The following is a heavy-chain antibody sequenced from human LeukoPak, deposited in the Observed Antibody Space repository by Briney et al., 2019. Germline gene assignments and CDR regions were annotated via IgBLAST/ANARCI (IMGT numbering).Heavy chain of an antibody. V-gene: IGHV4-39*01. CDR2: IYYSGST. CDR3: ARRRARYGSETGTIVDY. D-gene: IGHD1-1*01. J-gene: IGHJ4*02. Sequence: SETLSLTCTVSGGSISSSSYYWGWLRQPPGKGLEWIGSIYYSGSTYYNPSLKSRVTISVDTSKNQFSLKLSSVTAADTAVYYCARRRARYGSETGTIVDYWGQGTLVTVSS. CDR1: GGSISSSSYY.